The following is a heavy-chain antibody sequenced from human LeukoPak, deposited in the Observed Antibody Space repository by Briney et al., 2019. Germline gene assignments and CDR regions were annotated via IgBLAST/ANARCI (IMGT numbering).Heavy chain of an antibody. Sequence: GGSLRLSCAASGFTFDDYAMHWVRQAPGKGLEWVSGISWNSGSMGYVDSVKGRFTISRDNAKNSLYLQMNSLRAEDTALYYCAKAQANYDFWSGYFDYWGQGTLVTVSS. J-gene: IGHJ4*02. CDR1: GFTFDDYA. V-gene: IGHV3-9*01. D-gene: IGHD3-3*01. CDR3: AKAQANYDFWSGYFDY. CDR2: ISWNSGSM.